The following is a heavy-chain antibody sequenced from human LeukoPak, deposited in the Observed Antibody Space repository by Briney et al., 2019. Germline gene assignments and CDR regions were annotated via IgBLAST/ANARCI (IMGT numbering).Heavy chain of an antibody. CDR1: GYTFSSYH. J-gene: IGHJ4*02. D-gene: IGHD2-15*01. CDR3: ARDFATWYFDY. CDR2: ISTYDGNT. V-gene: IGHV1-18*01. Sequence: GASVKVSCKASGYTFSSYHVSWVRQAPGQGLGWMGWISTYDGNTNYAQNFQGGVAMTTDTSTSTAYMELRSLRSDDTAVYYCARDFATWYFDYWGQGTLVTVSS.